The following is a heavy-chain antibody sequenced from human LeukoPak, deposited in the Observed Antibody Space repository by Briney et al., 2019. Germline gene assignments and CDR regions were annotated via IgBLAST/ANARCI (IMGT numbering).Heavy chain of an antibody. J-gene: IGHJ4*02. CDR2: ITASGGDT. CDR1: GFTFNNYA. Sequence: GGSLRLSCAASGFTFNNYAMSWVRQAPGKGLEWISAITASGGDTYHADSVKGRFTISRDNSKSTLYLQMHSLRAEDTAVYYCAKGSSPSRPYYFDYWGQGTLVTVSS. V-gene: IGHV3-23*01. CDR3: AKGSSPSRPYYFDY. D-gene: IGHD1-26*01.